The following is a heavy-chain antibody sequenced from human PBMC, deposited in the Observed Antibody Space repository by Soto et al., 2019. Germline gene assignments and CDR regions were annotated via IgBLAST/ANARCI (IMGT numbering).Heavy chain of an antibody. Sequence: EVQLLESGGGLVQPGGSLTLSCAASEVTFSTYAMTWVRLVPGKGLEWVSGISGSGGATYYTDSVKGRFTISRDNARNTLYLQMTSLRAEDTGIYYCAKDKTGGYSSGWFHDSYGMDVWGKGTTVTVSS. J-gene: IGHJ6*04. V-gene: IGHV3-23*01. D-gene: IGHD6-19*01. CDR2: ISGSGGAT. CDR1: EVTFSTYA. CDR3: AKDKTGGYSSGWFHDSYGMDV.